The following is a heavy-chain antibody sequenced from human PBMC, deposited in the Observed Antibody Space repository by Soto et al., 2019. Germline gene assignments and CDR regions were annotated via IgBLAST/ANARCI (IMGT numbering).Heavy chain of an antibody. CDR1: GDSISSRGFY. CDR3: ARQSTMTGNYYFDV. CDR2: ISYSGAT. Sequence: TSETLSLTCPVSGDSISSRGFYWNWIRHLPGKGLEWIGYISYSGATYYNPSLKSRLTISMDTSNNHFSLNLTSVTAADTAVYYCARQSTMTGNYYFDVWGPGTLVTVSS. D-gene: IGHD3-9*01. J-gene: IGHJ4*02. V-gene: IGHV4-31*03.